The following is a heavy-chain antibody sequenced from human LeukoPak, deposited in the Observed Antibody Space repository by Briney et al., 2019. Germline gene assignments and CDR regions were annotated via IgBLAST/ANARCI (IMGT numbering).Heavy chain of an antibody. CDR1: GGTFSSYA. D-gene: IGHD6-6*01. V-gene: IGHV1-69*06. CDR2: IIPIFGTA. CDR3: ARANYSSSPLDY. Sequence: GASVKVSCKASGGTFSSYAISWVRQAPGQGLEWMGGIIPIFGTANYAQKFQGRVTITADKSTSTAYMELSSLRSEDTAVYYCARANYSSSPLDYWGQGTLVTVSS. J-gene: IGHJ4*02.